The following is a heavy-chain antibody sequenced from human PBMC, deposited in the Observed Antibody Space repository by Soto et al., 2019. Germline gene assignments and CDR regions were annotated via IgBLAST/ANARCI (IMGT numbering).Heavy chain of an antibody. CDR3: ARDSSGWYDY. J-gene: IGHJ4*02. Sequence: SETLSLTCTVSGGSISSYYWSWIRQPPGKGLEWIGYIYYSGSTNYNPSLKSRVTISVDTSKNQFSLKLSSVTAADTAVYYCARDSSGWYDYWGQGTLVTVSS. CDR2: IYYSGST. D-gene: IGHD6-19*01. V-gene: IGHV4-59*01. CDR1: GGSISSYY.